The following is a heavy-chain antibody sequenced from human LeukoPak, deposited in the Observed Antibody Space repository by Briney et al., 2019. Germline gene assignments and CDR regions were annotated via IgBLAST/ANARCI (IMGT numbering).Heavy chain of an antibody. J-gene: IGHJ4*02. Sequence: ETLSLTCAVYGGSFSGYYWSWIRQPPGKGLEWVSSISSSSSCIYYADSVKGRFTISRDNAKNSLFLQMNSLRAGDTAVYYCARTIEMATISYFDYWGQGTLVTVSS. V-gene: IGHV3-21*01. D-gene: IGHD5-24*01. CDR2: ISSSSSCI. CDR3: ARTIEMATISYFDY. CDR1: GGSFSGYY.